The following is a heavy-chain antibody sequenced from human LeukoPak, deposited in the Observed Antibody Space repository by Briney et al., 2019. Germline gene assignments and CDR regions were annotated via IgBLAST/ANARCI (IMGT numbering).Heavy chain of an antibody. CDR1: GGSINSYY. CDR2: IYTSGST. D-gene: IGHD2-2*01. J-gene: IGHJ5*02. CDR3: ARHSGGYCSSTSCYPGWFDP. V-gene: IGHV4-4*09. Sequence: SETLSLTCTVSGGSINSYYWSWIRQPAGKGLEWIGYIYTSGSTNYNPSLKSRVTISVDTSKNQFSLKLSSVTAADTAVYYCARHSGGYCSSTSCYPGWFDPWGQGTLVTVSS.